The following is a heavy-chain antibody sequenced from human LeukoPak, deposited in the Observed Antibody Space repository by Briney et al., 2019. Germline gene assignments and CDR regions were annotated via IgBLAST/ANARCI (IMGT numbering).Heavy chain of an antibody. CDR3: ARDRALGELFDLFGY. CDR2: ISAYNGNT. J-gene: IGHJ4*02. V-gene: IGHV1-18*01. Sequence: ASVKVSCKASGYTFTSYGISWVRQAPGQGLEWMGWISAYNGNTNYAQKLQGRVTMTTDTSTSTAYMELRSLTSDDTAVYYCARDRALGELFDLFGYWGQGTLVTVSS. CDR1: GYTFTSYG. D-gene: IGHD3-10*01.